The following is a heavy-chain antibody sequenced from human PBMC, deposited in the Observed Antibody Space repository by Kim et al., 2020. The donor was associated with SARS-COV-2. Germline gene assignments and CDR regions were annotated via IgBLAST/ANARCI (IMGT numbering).Heavy chain of an antibody. V-gene: IGHV4-39*01. CDR3: ARFPWFGELLSDY. J-gene: IGHJ4*02. D-gene: IGHD3-10*01. Sequence: YHPSPNGRVTLSVDTSKNPFSLKLSSVTAADTAVYYCARFPWFGELLSDYWGQGTLVTVSS.